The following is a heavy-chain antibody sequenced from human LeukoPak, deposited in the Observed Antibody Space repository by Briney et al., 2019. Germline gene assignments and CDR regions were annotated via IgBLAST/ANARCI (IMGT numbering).Heavy chain of an antibody. D-gene: IGHD3-10*01. CDR3: AKDANYGSGSSFEY. CDR1: GFTFNNYA. V-gene: IGHV3-23*01. Sequence: TGGFLRLSCAASGFTFNNYAMSWVRQAPGKGLEWVSAISGGGGSTFSADSVKGRFTISRDNSKNTLFLQMNSLRAEDTAVYYCAKDANYGSGSSFEYWGQGTLVTVSS. CDR2: ISGGGGST. J-gene: IGHJ4*02.